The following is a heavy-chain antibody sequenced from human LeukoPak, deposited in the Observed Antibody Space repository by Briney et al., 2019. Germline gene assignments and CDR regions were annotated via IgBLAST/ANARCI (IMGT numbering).Heavy chain of an antibody. D-gene: IGHD5-18*01. CDR3: SRDLAYSYGFGS. J-gene: IGHJ5*02. CDR1: GFIVSSSY. V-gene: IGHV3-53*01. CDR2: LYTSGDT. Sequence: GGSLRLSCAGSGFIVSSSYMLWVRQAPGKGLEWVSILYTSGDTYYADSVKGRFTISRDNSKNTLYLQMNSLRAEDTALYYCSRDLAYSYGFGSWGQGTLVTVSS.